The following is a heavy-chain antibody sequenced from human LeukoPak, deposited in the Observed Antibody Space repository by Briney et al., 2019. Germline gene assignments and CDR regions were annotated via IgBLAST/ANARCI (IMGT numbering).Heavy chain of an antibody. CDR2: ISSSSTYI. D-gene: IGHD1-26*01. Sequence: GSLRLSCAASGFTFSSYSMNWVRQAPGKGLEWVASISSSSTYIYYADSVKGRFTISRDNAKNSLYLQMNSLRAEDMAVYYCARVYSGSYCADYWGQHTLVTVSS. J-gene: IGHJ4*02. V-gene: IGHV3-21*01. CDR3: ARVYSGSYCADY. CDR1: GFTFSSYS.